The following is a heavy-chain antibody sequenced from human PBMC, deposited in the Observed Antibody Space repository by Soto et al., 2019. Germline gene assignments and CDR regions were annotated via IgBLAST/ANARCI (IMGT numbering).Heavy chain of an antibody. CDR2: VSHDGRNT. D-gene: IGHD6-13*01. V-gene: IGHV3-30*18. Sequence: GGSLRLSCAASGFTFSDYAMHWVRQAPGKGLEWVAVVSHDGRNTHYADSVKGRFTISRDNSKNTLYLQMNSLRAEDTAVYYCAKDSIAAAGTDWFDPWGQGTLVTVSS. CDR3: AKDSIAAAGTDWFDP. CDR1: GFTFSDYA. J-gene: IGHJ5*02.